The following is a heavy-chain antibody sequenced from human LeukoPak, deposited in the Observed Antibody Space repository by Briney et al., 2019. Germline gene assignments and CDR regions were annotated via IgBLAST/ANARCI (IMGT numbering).Heavy chain of an antibody. CDR1: GYTFTGYY. J-gene: IGHJ4*02. Sequence: ASVKVSCKASGYTFTGYYMHWVRQAPGQGLEWMGWIKPNSGGTNYAQKFQGRVTMTRDTSISTAYMELSRLRSDDTAVYYCAREVELLYGGIDFDYWGQGTLVTVSS. V-gene: IGHV1-2*02. CDR2: IKPNSGGT. D-gene: IGHD2-2*02. CDR3: AREVELLYGGIDFDY.